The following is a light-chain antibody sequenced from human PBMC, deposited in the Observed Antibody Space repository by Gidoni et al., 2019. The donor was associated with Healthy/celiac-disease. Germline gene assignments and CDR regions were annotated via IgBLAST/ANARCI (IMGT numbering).Light chain of an antibody. CDR2: SNN. CDR1: SSTTGSNT. J-gene: IGLJ2*01. Sequence: QSVLTQPPSASGTPGQRVTISCSGSSSTTGSNTVNWYQQLPGTAPKLLIYSNNQRPSGVPDRFSGSKSGTSASLAISGLQSEDEADYYCAAWDDSLKGVVFGGGTKLTVL. V-gene: IGLV1-44*01. CDR3: AAWDDSLKGVV.